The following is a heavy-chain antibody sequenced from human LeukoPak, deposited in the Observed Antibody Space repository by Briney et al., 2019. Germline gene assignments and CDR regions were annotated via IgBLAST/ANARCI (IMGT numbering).Heavy chain of an antibody. CDR1: GGSFSSFA. D-gene: IGHD1-14*01. V-gene: IGHV1-69*04. CDR2: IIPMLNVA. J-gene: IGHJ4*02. Sequence: GASVKVSCTTSGGSFSSFAISWVRQAPGQGLEWMGRIIPMLNVADYAQKFSGRVTISADKSTTTAYMVLSSLRSEDTALYYCTRGPSNPYFDYWGQGTLVTVSS. CDR3: TRGPSNPYFDY.